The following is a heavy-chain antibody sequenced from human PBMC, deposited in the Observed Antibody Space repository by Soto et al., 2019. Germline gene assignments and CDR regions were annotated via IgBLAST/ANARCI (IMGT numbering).Heavy chain of an antibody. CDR3: ARVYYDFWSGYSWFDP. J-gene: IGHJ5*02. V-gene: IGHV1-8*01. CDR2: MNPNSGNT. D-gene: IGHD3-3*01. Sequence: ASVKVSCKASGYTFTSYDINWVRQATGQGLEWMGWMNPNSGNTGYAQKFQGRVTMTRNTSISTAYMELSSLRSEDTAVYYCARVYYDFWSGYSWFDPWGQGTLVTVSS. CDR1: GYTFTSYD.